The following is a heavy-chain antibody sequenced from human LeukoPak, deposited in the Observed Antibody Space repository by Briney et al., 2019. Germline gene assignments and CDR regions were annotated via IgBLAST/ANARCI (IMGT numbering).Heavy chain of an antibody. CDR1: GFSFSNYG. Sequence: GGSLRLSCAASGFSFSNYGMHWVRQAPGKGLEWVAFIRFDGTDEFYADSVKGRFTISRDNSKNTLYLQMNSLRAEDTAVYYCARRAGDYSHPYDYWGQGTLVTVSS. CDR3: ARRAGDYSHPYDY. D-gene: IGHD3-22*01. J-gene: IGHJ4*02. CDR2: IRFDGTDE. V-gene: IGHV3-30*02.